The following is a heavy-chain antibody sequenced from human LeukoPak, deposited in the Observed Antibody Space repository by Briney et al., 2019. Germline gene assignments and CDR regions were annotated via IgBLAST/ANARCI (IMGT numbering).Heavy chain of an antibody. J-gene: IGHJ4*02. CDR2: IYPGDSDT. CDR1: GYSCTTYG. D-gene: IGHD1/OR15-1a*01. CDR3: ARREQYLDFDY. Sequence: GESLKISGKGSGYSCTTYGIGGVRQMPGKGLDGMGNIYPGDSDTRYSPSLQGHVTISDDKSISTAYLQWSSLKASDTAMYYCARREQYLDFDYWGQGTLVTVSS. V-gene: IGHV5-51*01.